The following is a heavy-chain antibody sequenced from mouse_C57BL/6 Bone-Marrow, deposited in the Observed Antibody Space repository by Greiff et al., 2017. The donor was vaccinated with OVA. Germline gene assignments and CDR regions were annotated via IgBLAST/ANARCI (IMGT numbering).Heavy chain of an antibody. Sequence: QVQLKQPGAELVKPGASVKMSCKASGYTFTSYWITWVKQRPGQGLEWIGDIYPGSGSTNYNEKFKSKATLTVDTSSSTAYMKLSSLTSEDSAVYYCARRLAGTGFDYWGQGTTLTVSS. D-gene: IGHD4-1*01. CDR1: GYTFTSYW. CDR3: ARRLAGTGFDY. CDR2: IYPGSGST. V-gene: IGHV1-55*01. J-gene: IGHJ2*01.